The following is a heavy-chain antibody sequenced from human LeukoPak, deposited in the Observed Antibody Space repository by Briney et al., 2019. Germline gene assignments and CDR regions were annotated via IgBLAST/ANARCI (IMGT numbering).Heavy chain of an antibody. CDR3: ARYSGSSWYFDY. J-gene: IGHJ4*02. V-gene: IGHV4-31*03. Sequence: SETLSLTCTVSGGSISSGGYYWSWIRQHPGKGLEWIGYIYYSGSTYYNPSLKSRVTISVDTSKNQFSLKLSSVTAADTAVYYCARYSGSSWYFDYWGQGTLVTVSS. CDR1: GGSISSGGYY. CDR2: IYYSGST. D-gene: IGHD6-13*01.